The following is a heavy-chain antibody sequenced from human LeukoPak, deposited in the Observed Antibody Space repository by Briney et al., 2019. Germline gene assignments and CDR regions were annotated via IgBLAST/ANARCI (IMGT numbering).Heavy chain of an antibody. CDR1: VYTFTSHY. CDR3: ARVFYYESSGYYYDY. D-gene: IGHD3-22*01. CDR2: INPSSGIT. J-gene: IGHJ4*02. V-gene: IGHV1-46*01. Sequence: SVKVSCQACVYTFTSHYMHWVRQAPGQGIEWMGIINPSSGITNYAQECHGRVRMTRDTSTSTVYMELSSLRSEDTAVYYCARVFYYESSGYYYDYWGQGSLVTVSS.